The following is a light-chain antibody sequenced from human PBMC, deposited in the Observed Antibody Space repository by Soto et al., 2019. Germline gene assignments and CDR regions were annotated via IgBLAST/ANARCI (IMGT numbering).Light chain of an antibody. V-gene: IGKV3-20*01. CDR3: QQYGSSPWT. Sequence: EIVLTQSPGTLSLSPGERATLSCRASQSVSSSYLAWYQQKPGQAPRLLIYGASSRATGIPDRFSGSGSGPDFTLTISRLEPEDFAVYYCQQYGSSPWTSGHGTKVEIK. J-gene: IGKJ1*01. CDR1: QSVSSSY. CDR2: GAS.